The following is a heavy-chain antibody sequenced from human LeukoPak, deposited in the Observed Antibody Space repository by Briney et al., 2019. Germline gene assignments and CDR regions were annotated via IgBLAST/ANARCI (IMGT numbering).Heavy chain of an antibody. Sequence: PETLYLTCGVSGGSISSYYWSWIRQPPGKGLEWIGYMYYTGSTNYNLTLKSRVTISVDTSKNQFSLKLRSVTAADTAVYYCARGSDYSYYYGMDVWGQGTTVTVSS. J-gene: IGHJ6*02. D-gene: IGHD2-15*01. CDR1: GGSISSYY. CDR2: MYYTGST. V-gene: IGHV4-59*01. CDR3: ARGSDYSYYYGMDV.